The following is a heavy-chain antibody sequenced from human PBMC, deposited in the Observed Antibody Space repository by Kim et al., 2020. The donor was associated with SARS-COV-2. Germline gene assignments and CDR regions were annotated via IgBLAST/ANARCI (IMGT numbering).Heavy chain of an antibody. V-gene: IGHV4-34*01. J-gene: IGHJ6*02. CDR3: ARGGITIFYGMDV. D-gene: IGHD3-9*01. Sequence: YNPSRKRRVTISVDTSKNRFALKRSSVTAADTAVYYCARGGITIFYGMDVWGQGTTVTVSS.